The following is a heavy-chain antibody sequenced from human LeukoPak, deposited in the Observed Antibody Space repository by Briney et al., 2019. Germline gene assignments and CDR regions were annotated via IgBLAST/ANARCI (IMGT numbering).Heavy chain of an antibody. CDR1: GYTFTDYY. Sequence: ASVKISCKASGYTFTDYYMHWVQQAPGKGLEWMGRVDPEDGEAIYAEKFQGRLTITADTSTDTAYMDLSSLTSEDAAVYYCAPRGVATAYWGQGTLVTVSS. D-gene: IGHD5-12*01. CDR2: VDPEDGEA. CDR3: APRGVATAY. V-gene: IGHV1-69-2*01. J-gene: IGHJ4*02.